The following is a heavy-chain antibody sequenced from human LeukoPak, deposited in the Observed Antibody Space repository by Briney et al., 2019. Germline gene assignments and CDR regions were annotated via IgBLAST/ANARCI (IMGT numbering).Heavy chain of an antibody. CDR2: INPNSGGT. V-gene: IGHV1-2*02. Sequence: ASVKVSCKASGYTFTGYYMHWVRQAPGQGLEWMGWINPNSGGTNYARKFQGRVTMTRDTSISTAYMELSRLRSDDTAVYYCARGADCSGGSCYLLGWQLIDYWGQGTLVTVSS. CDR1: GYTFTGYY. CDR3: ARGADCSGGSCYLLGWQLIDY. J-gene: IGHJ4*02. D-gene: IGHD2-15*01.